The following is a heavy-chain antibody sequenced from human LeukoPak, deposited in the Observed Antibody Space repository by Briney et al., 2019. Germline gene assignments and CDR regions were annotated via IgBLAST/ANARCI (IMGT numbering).Heavy chain of an antibody. J-gene: IGHJ4*02. CDR3: VRGSIVRSSSSPFDY. V-gene: IGHV4-4*07. CDR2: FYTSGST. Sequence: SETLPLTCTVSGGSISTYYWDWIRQPAGKGLEWIGRFYTSGSTNYNPSLKSRVTMSVDTSKNLFSLNLTSVTAADTAVYYCVRGSIVRSSSSPFDYWGQGTLVTVSS. D-gene: IGHD6-6*01. CDR1: GGSISTYY.